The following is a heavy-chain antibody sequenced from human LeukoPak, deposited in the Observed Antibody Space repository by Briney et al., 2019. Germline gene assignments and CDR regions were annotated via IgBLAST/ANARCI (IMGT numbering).Heavy chain of an antibody. V-gene: IGHV3-48*03. CDR2: ISSSGSTI. Sequence: GGSLRLSCAASGFTISSYEMNWVRQAPGKGLEWVSYISSSGSTIYYADSVKGRFTISRDNAKNSLYLQMNSLRAEDTAVYYCARARQWLGILDYWGQGTLVTVSS. J-gene: IGHJ4*02. D-gene: IGHD6-19*01. CDR3: ARARQWLGILDY. CDR1: GFTISSYE.